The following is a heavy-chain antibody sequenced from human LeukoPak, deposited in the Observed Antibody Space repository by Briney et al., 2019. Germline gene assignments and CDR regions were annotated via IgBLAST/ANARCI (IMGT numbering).Heavy chain of an antibody. CDR3: ARRRDGYEALDY. D-gene: IGHD5-24*01. CDR2: IYYSGST. Sequence: PSETLSLTCTVSGGAISSYHWSWIRQPPGKGLEWIGYIYYSGSTNYNPSLKSRVTISVDTSKNQFSLKLSSVTAADTAVYYCARRRDGYEALDYWGQGTLVTVSS. V-gene: IGHV4-59*01. J-gene: IGHJ4*02. CDR1: GGAISSYH.